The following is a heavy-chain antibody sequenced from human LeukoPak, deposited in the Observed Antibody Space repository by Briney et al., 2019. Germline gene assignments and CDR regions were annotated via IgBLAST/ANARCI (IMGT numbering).Heavy chain of an antibody. D-gene: IGHD3-10*01. Sequence: TSETLSLTCAVSGGSISSYYWSWIRQPPGKGLEWIAYIYYSGSTHHNPSLKSRVTISVDTSKNQFSLKLSSVTAADTAVYYCARGERSWFGGYFDYWGQGTLVTVSS. CDR2: IYYSGST. V-gene: IGHV4-59*12. CDR1: GGSISSYY. CDR3: ARGERSWFGGYFDY. J-gene: IGHJ4*02.